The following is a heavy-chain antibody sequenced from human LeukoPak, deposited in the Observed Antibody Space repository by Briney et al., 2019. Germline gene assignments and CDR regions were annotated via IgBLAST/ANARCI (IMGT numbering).Heavy chain of an antibody. Sequence: TGGSLRLSCAASGLTISSYSMNWVRQAPGKGLQWVSYISSSSSTIYYADSVKGRFTISRDNAKNSLYLQMNSPRAEDTAVYYCARALWFGETFPAYWGQGTLVTVSS. CDR1: GLTISSYS. J-gene: IGHJ4*02. D-gene: IGHD3-10*01. CDR3: ARALWFGETFPAY. V-gene: IGHV3-48*01. CDR2: ISSSSSTI.